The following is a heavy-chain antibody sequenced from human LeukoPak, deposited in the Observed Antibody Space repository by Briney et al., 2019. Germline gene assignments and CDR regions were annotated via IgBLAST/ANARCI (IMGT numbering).Heavy chain of an antibody. CDR3: ARGHIVVVVATTRSDAFDM. Sequence: SETLSLTCAVYSATFSGYYWSWIRQPPGKGLEWIGEINHRGSTNYNPSLKSRVTISVDTSKNQVSLKLNSVTAADTAVYYCARGHIVVVVATTRSDAFDMWGQGTMGTVSS. D-gene: IGHD2-15*01. V-gene: IGHV4-34*01. J-gene: IGHJ3*02. CDR1: SATFSGYY. CDR2: INHRGST.